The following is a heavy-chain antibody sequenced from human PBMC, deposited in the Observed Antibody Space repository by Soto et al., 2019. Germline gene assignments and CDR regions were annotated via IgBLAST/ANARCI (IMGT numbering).Heavy chain of an antibody. Sequence: QVQLQESGPGLVKPSETLSLTCTVSGGSVSSGSYYWSWIRQPPGKGLEWIGYIYYSGSTNYNPSIKSRVTISVDTSKDQFSLKLSSVTAADKSVYYCARGIEGWYQVRCYSGMDGWGQGTTVKVSS. CDR1: GGSVSSGSYY. CDR3: ARGIEGWYQVRCYSGMDG. D-gene: IGHD6-19*01. V-gene: IGHV4-61*01. CDR2: IYYSGST. J-gene: IGHJ6*01.